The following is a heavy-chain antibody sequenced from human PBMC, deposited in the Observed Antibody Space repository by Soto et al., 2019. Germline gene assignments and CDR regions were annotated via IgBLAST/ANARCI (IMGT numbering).Heavy chain of an antibody. CDR1: GFTLSSYS. Sequence: GGSMRLSCAASGFTLSSYSMNWVRQAPGKGLEWVSYISSGSSTIYYADSVKGRFTISRDNAKNSLYLQMDSLRAEDTAVYYATRSAYMDVWGTGTTVTV. V-gene: IGHV3-48*01. CDR2: ISSGSSTI. D-gene: IGHD2-2*01. J-gene: IGHJ6*03. CDR3: TRSAYMDV.